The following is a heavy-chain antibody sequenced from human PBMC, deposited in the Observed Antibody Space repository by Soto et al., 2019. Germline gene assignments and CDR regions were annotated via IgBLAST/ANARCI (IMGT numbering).Heavy chain of an antibody. V-gene: IGHV4-4*07. Sequence: QVQLQESGPGLVKPSETLSLTCSISGASIRDKYWSWLRQSAEKGLEFLGRISNGGTTIYNHSLKSRITMSLDTSKTHFSLKRTSVTAADAAVYYCATKGDYGGWFDPWGQGTLVTVSS. J-gene: IGHJ5*02. D-gene: IGHD3-10*01. CDR2: ISNGGTT. CDR3: ATKGDYGGWFDP. CDR1: GASIRDKY.